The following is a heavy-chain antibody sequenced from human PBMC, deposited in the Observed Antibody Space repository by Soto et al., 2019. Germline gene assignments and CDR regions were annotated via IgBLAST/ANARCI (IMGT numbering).Heavy chain of an antibody. D-gene: IGHD6-13*01. CDR3: RRVGRIAVGATWFDP. Sequence: SETLSLTCTVSAASISGYYWSWFRRPPGKKRELFACIIYSGGASYNPPLSSRVTISIATTTNKFSLKVNSVIVAATPVYFCRRVGRIAVGATWFDPWGQGTLVTVSS. CDR2: IIYSGGA. J-gene: IGHJ5*02. V-gene: IGHV4-59*01. CDR1: AASISGYY.